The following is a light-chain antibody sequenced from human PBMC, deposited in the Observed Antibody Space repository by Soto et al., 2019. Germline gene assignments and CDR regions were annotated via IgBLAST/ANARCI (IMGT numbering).Light chain of an antibody. Sequence: QSVLTQPPSVSGAPGQRVTISCTGSSSNIGAGYDVRWYQQLPGTAPKLLIYGNSNRPSGVPDRCSGSKSGTSASLAITGLQAEDEADYYCQSYDSSLSGVVFGGGTKLTVL. V-gene: IGLV1-40*01. CDR1: SSNIGAGYD. CDR3: QSYDSSLSGVV. J-gene: IGLJ2*01. CDR2: GNS.